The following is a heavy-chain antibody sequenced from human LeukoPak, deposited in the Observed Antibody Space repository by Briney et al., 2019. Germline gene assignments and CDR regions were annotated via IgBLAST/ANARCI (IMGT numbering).Heavy chain of an antibody. Sequence: GGSLRLSCAASGFTFSRYSMNWVRQAPGKGLEWVSSISISSNYIYYADSVKGRFTISRDNAKNSLYPQVNSLRAEDTAVYYCARGSRFGVVGRDAFDIWGQGTVVTVSS. CDR2: ISISSNYI. V-gene: IGHV3-21*01. J-gene: IGHJ3*02. D-gene: IGHD3-3*01. CDR3: ARGSRFGVVGRDAFDI. CDR1: GFTFSRYS.